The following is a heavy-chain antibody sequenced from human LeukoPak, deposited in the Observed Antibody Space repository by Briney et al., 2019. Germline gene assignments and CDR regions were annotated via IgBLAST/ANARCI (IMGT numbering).Heavy chain of an antibody. CDR1: GDSVSSYDAT. CDR3: ARVSSRAFDV. V-gene: IGHV6-1*01. D-gene: IGHD6-6*01. CDR2: TYYRSKWGN. Sequence: SQTLPLTCAISGDSVSSYDATWNWIRQSPSRGLEWLGRTYYRSKWGNDYAVSVKSRITINPDTSKNQFSLHLNSVTPEDTAVYYCARVSSRAFDVWGQGTVVTVSP. J-gene: IGHJ3*01.